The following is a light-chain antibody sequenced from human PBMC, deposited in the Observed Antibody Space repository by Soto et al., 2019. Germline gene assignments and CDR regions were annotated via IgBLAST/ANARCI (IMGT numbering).Light chain of an antibody. J-gene: IGKJ5*01. Sequence: DIQMTQSPSSLSASVGDRVTISCQASQDINNYLNWFQQKPGKAPKLLIYDVLNLETGVPSRFSGSGSGAYFTLTISSLQPEDIATYYCQQYDKLPITFSQGTRLEIK. CDR1: QDINNY. V-gene: IGKV1-33*01. CDR2: DVL. CDR3: QQYDKLPIT.